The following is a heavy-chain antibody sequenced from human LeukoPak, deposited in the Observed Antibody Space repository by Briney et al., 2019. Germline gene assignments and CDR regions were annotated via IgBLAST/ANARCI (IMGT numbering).Heavy chain of an antibody. V-gene: IGHV5-10-1*01. D-gene: IGHD2-2*01. CDR2: IDTSDSYT. CDR1: GYSITSYW. Sequence: GESLKISCKGSGYSITSYWISWLRQMPGKGLEWMGRIDTSDSYTNYSPSFQGHVTISADKSISTAYLQWSSLKASDTAMYYCARQYCSSTTCYLLFDYWGQGTLVTVSS. CDR3: ARQYCSSTTCYLLFDY. J-gene: IGHJ4*02.